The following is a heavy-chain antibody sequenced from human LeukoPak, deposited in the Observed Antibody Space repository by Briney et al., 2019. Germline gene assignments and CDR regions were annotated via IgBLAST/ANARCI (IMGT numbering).Heavy chain of an antibody. CDR2: IRYDGFNK. CDR1: GFTFSNYG. D-gene: IGHD5-24*01. J-gene: IGHJ4*02. V-gene: IGHV3-30*02. CDR3: AKDRVGDGYNFDY. Sequence: PGGSLRLSCAASGFTFSNYGMHWVRQAPGKGLEWVASIRYDGFNKYYADSVKGRFTISRDNSKNTLYLQMNSLRAKDTAVYYCAKDRVGDGYNFDYWGQGTLVTVSS.